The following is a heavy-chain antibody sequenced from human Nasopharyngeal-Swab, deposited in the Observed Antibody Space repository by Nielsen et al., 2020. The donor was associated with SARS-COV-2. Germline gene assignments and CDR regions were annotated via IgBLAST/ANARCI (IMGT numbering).Heavy chain of an antibody. CDR1: GGSFSGYY. CDR2: INHSGST. Sequence: SETLSLTCAVSGGSFSGYYWGWIRRPPGKGLEWIGEINHSGSTNHNPSLKSRVTISLDTSKNHFSLKLRSVTAADTAVYYCARGLSGVVPAPILGLGPFYSYYYMDVWGKGTTVTVSS. V-gene: IGHV4-34*01. CDR3: ARGLSGVVPAPILGLGPFYSYYYMDV. J-gene: IGHJ6*03. D-gene: IGHD2-2*01.